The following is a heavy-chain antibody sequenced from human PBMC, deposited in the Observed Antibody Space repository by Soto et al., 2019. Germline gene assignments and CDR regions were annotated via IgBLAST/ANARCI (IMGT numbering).Heavy chain of an antibody. CDR1: GYTFDNYA. V-gene: IGHV1-3*01. J-gene: IGHJ3*02. D-gene: IGHD5-12*01. CDR2: IHAGNGYT. Sequence: QVQLVQSGAQVKKPGASVKVSCKASGYTFDNYALHWVRQAPGRRLEWMGWIHAGNGYTKYSQRFQGRVTITRDTSARTVQMDRSSMRSEDTAVYYCARVQYSGYDFKLAVDIWGQGTMVNVSS. CDR3: ARVQYSGYDFKLAVDI.